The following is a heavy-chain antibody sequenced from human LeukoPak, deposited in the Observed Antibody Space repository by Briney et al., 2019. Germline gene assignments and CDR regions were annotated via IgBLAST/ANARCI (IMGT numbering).Heavy chain of an antibody. CDR2: INPNSGGT. CDR3: ARALDYYDSSGGLGY. D-gene: IGHD3-22*01. Sequence: ASVKVSCKASGYTFTGCYMHWVRQAPGQGLEWMGWINPNSGGTNYAQKFQGRVTMTRDTSISTAYMELSRLRSDDTAVYYCARALDYYDSSGGLGYWGQGTLVTVSS. CDR1: GYTFTGCY. J-gene: IGHJ4*02. V-gene: IGHV1-2*02.